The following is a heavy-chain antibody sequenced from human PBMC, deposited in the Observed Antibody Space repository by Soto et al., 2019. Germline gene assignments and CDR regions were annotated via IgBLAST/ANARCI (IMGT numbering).Heavy chain of an antibody. CDR2: INPNSGGT. CDR3: ATSYGSGYRAFDY. Sequence: ASVKISCKASGYIFTDYYMHWVRQAPGQELGWMGRINPNSGGTNYAQKFQGRVTMTRDTSTSTAYTELRSLRSEDTAFYYCATSYGSGYRAFDYWGQGALVTVSS. D-gene: IGHD3-10*01. CDR1: GYIFTDYY. V-gene: IGHV1-2*06. J-gene: IGHJ4*02.